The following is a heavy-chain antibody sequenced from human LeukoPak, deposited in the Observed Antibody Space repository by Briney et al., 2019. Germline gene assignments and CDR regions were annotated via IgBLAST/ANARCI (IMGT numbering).Heavy chain of an antibody. Sequence: GESLRLSCAASGFTFSSYGMHWVRQAPGKGLEWVAVISYDGSNKYYADSVKGRFTISRDNSKDTLYLQMNSLRAEDTAVYYCAKPSGITMVRGVIILPDYWGQGTLVTVSS. CDR3: AKPSGITMVRGVIILPDY. V-gene: IGHV3-30*18. D-gene: IGHD3-10*01. J-gene: IGHJ4*02. CDR2: ISYDGSNK. CDR1: GFTFSSYG.